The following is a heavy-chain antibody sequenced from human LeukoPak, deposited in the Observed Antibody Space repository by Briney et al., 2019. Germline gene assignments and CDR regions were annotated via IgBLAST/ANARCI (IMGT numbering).Heavy chain of an antibody. CDR1: GYTFTGYY. CDR3: ARDAHYDFWSGYYHYYYYMDV. V-gene: IGHV1-2*02. Sequence: APVKVSCKASGYTFTGYYMHWVRQAPGQGLEWMGWINPNSGGTNYAQKFQGRVTMTRDTSISTAYMELSRLRSDDTAVYYCARDAHYDFWSGYYHYYYYMDVWGKGTTVTVSS. CDR2: INPNSGGT. J-gene: IGHJ6*03. D-gene: IGHD3-3*01.